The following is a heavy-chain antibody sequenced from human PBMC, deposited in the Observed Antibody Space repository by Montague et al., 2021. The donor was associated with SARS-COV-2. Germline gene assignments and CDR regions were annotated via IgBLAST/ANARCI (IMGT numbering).Heavy chain of an antibody. V-gene: IGHV4-39*01. CDR1: GGSISSSSYY. Sequence: SETLSLTCTVSGGSISSSSYYWGWIRQPPGKGLEWIGSIYYTGSTYYXXXLKSRVTISVDTSKNQFSLKLSSVTAADTAVYYCARHGYCETYDAFDIWGQGTMVTVSS. CDR2: IYYTGST. D-gene: IGHD2-2*03. CDR3: ARHGYCETYDAFDI. J-gene: IGHJ3*02.